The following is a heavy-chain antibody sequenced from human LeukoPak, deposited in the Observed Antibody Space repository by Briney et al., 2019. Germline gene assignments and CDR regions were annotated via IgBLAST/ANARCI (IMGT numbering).Heavy chain of an antibody. CDR1: GGSIGSGSYS. CDR2: VFISGST. Sequence: SETLSLTCTVSGGSIGSGSYSWSWIRQPAGKGLEWIGRVFISGSTNYNPSLKSRASISIDKSKNQFSLKLNSVTAADTAVYYCARNRDSDYGHSYWFFALWGRGTLITVSS. V-gene: IGHV4-61*02. D-gene: IGHD4-17*01. J-gene: IGHJ2*01. CDR3: ARNRDSDYGHSYWFFAL.